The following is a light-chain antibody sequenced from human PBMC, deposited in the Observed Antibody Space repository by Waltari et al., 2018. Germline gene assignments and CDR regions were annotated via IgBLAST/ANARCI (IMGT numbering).Light chain of an antibody. J-gene: IGLJ3*02. CDR1: SSDIGRYNT. Sequence: QSALTQPASVSGSPGQSITISCTGTSSDIGRYNTVSWYQQYPGKAPQIIIYELKNRPSGVSTLFPGSTSRNTASLTSSALQADDEAYFYCSSYTGDNMLLFGGGTKVTVL. V-gene: IGLV2-14*01. CDR2: ELK. CDR3: SSYTGDNMLL.